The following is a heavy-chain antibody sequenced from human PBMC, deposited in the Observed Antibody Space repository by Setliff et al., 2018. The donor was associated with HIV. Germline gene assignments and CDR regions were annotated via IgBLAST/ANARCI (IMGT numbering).Heavy chain of an antibody. CDR1: GGSFSGYY. D-gene: IGHD4-17*01. J-gene: IGHJ4*02. CDR2: LSPSGTT. CDR3: ASFFVTTVTNQDY. Sequence: KTSETLSLTCAVYGGSFSGYYTNWIRQPPGKGLEWIGELSPSGTTRSNPSLQSRVTISLDTSNDQFSLKLTSVTAADTAMYYCASFFVTTVTNQDYWGQGTPVTVSS. V-gene: IGHV4-34*01.